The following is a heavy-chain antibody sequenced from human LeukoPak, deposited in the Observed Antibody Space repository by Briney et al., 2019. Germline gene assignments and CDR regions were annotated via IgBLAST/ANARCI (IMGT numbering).Heavy chain of an antibody. D-gene: IGHD1-26*01. J-gene: IGHJ4*02. V-gene: IGHV4-59*01. CDR3: AGDGKSPAFDQ. Sequence: SETLSLTLTVSGDSIDNYYGSWIPHTPGKGLEWIGYVSHRGGTNDNPSLKSRVSLSLDMSRNQLPLNLNALTAADTPVYFCAGDGKSPAFDQWGQRTLVSVFS. CDR2: VSHRGGT. CDR1: GDSIDNYY.